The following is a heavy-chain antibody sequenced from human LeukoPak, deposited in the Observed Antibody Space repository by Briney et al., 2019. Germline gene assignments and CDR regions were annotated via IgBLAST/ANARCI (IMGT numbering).Heavy chain of an antibody. V-gene: IGHV4-34*01. CDR3: ARNSYYDNSGEGAFDI. D-gene: IGHD3-22*01. CDR2: INHIGDT. J-gene: IGHJ3*02. Sequence: SETLSLTCAVYGGSFSGYYWSWIRQPPGKGLEWIGEINHIGDTNYNPSLKSRVTISADTSKNQFSLKLSSVTAADTAVYYCARNSYYDNSGEGAFDIWGQGTMVTVSS. CDR1: GGSFSGYY.